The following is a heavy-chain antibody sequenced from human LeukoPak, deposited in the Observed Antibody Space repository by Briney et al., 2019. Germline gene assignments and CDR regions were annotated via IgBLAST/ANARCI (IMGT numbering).Heavy chain of an antibody. V-gene: IGHV4-59*08. CDR3: ARHESIVVVVAARGFDY. D-gene: IGHD2-15*01. J-gene: IGHJ4*02. CDR1: GDSISSYY. Sequence: PSETLSLTCTVSGDSISSYYWSWIRQPPGKGLEWIGYIYYSGSTKYNPSLKSRVTISVDTSKNQFSLKLSSVTAADTAVYYCARHESIVVVVAARGFDYWGQGTLVTVSS. CDR2: IYYSGST.